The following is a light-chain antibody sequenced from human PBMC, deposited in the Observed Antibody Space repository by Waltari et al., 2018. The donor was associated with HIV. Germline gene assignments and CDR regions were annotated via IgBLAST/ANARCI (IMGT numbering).Light chain of an antibody. CDR2: RND. CDR3: SAWDARLTAWV. CDR1: GDNVGHQG. V-gene: IGLV10-54*04. Sequence: HAGLSQPPSVYEDFTHTATLTCTGNGDNVGHQGAVWLQQYQGHPPKLLSYRNDGRTSGISERFSTSRSGNTASLTILDLHPEDEADYYCSAWDARLTAWVFGGGTRLTVL. J-gene: IGLJ3*02.